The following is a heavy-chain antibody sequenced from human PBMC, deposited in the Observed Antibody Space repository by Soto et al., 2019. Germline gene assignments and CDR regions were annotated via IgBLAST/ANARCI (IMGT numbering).Heavy chain of an antibody. CDR2: IIPILGIA. CDR3: ALEDSSGWYTAWFDP. Sequence: QVQLVQSGAEVKKPGSSVKVSCKASGGTFSSYTISWVRQAPGQGLEWMGRIIPILGIANYAQKFQGRVTITADKSTSTAYMELRSLRSEDTAVYYCALEDSSGWYTAWFDPWGQGTLVTVSS. J-gene: IGHJ5*02. V-gene: IGHV1-69*02. D-gene: IGHD6-19*01. CDR1: GGTFSSYT.